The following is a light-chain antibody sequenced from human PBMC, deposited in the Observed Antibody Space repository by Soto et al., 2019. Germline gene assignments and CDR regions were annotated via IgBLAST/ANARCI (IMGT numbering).Light chain of an antibody. CDR3: QQSYSTPRT. V-gene: IGKV1-39*01. CDR1: QSISSY. CDR2: AAS. J-gene: IGKJ2*01. Sequence: DIQMTQSPSSLSASVGDRVTITCRASQSISSYLNWYKQKPGKAPKLLIYAASSLQSGVPSRFSGSGSGTDFTLTISSLQPEDFATYYCQQSYSTPRTLGQWTKLEIK.